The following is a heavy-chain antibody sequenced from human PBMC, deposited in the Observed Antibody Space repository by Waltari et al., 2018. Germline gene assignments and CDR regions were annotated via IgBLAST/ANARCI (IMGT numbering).Heavy chain of an antibody. Sequence: QVQLQESGPGLVKPSETLYLTCAVSGYSISSGYYWGWIRQPPGKGLEWIGSIYHSGSTYYNPSLKSRVTISVDTSKNQFSLKLSSVTAADTAVYYCARFRVFDRWFDYWGQGTLVTVSS. CDR3: ARFRVFDRWFDY. D-gene: IGHD3-10*02. CDR2: IYHSGST. V-gene: IGHV4-38-2*01. J-gene: IGHJ4*02. CDR1: GYSISSGYY.